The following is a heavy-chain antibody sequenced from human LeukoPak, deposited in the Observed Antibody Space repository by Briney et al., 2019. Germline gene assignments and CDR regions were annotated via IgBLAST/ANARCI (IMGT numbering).Heavy chain of an antibody. Sequence: GGSLRLSCAASGFTFSSYSMNWVRQAPGKGLEWVSSISSSSSYIYYADSVKGRFTTSRDNAKRSLYLQMNSLRPEDTAVYYCAKTNVIGEDWFDPWGQGTLVTVSS. CDR2: ISSSSSYI. J-gene: IGHJ5*02. CDR3: AKTNVIGEDWFDP. V-gene: IGHV3-21*01. D-gene: IGHD3-16*02. CDR1: GFTFSSYS.